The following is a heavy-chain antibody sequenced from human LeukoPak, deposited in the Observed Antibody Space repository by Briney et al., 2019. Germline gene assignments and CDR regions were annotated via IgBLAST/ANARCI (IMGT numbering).Heavy chain of an antibody. D-gene: IGHD6-13*01. CDR1: GYTCTNYY. CDR2: INPKSGDT. V-gene: IGHV1-2*04. J-gene: IGHJ1*01. Sequence: GASVKLSCKASGYTCTNYYMHWVRQAPGQGLEWMGWINPKSGDTKYAQESQGWVTMTRDTSISTAYIELSRSRSDDTAMYYCARGSPVAAAGTAYFHHCSQGTLVTVS. CDR3: ARGSPVAAAGTAYFHH.